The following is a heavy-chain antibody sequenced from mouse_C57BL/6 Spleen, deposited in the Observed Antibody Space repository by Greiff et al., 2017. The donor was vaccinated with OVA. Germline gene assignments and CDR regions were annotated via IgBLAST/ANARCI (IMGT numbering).Heavy chain of an antibody. CDR3: ARGAIYPGYFDY. Sequence: EVKLMESGPELVKPGASVKISCKASGYSFTDYNMNWVKQSNGKSLEWIGVINPNYGTTSYNQKFKGKATLTVDQSSSTAYMQLNSLTSEDSAVYYCARGAIYPGYFDYWGQGTTLTVSS. CDR1: GYSFTDYN. D-gene: IGHD3-1*01. V-gene: IGHV1-39*01. CDR2: INPNYGTT. J-gene: IGHJ2*01.